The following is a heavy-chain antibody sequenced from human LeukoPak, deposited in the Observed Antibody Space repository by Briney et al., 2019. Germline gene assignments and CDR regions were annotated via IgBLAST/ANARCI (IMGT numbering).Heavy chain of an antibody. CDR3: ARAVRDILTGYYLDY. CDR1: GFTFSSYS. Sequence: PGGSLRLSCAASGFTFSSYSMNWVRQAPGKGLEWVSSISSSSSYIYYADSVKGRFTLSRDNAKNSLYLQMNSLRAEDTAVYYCARAVRDILTGYYLDYWGQGTLVTVSS. J-gene: IGHJ4*02. D-gene: IGHD3-9*01. V-gene: IGHV3-21*01. CDR2: ISSSSSYI.